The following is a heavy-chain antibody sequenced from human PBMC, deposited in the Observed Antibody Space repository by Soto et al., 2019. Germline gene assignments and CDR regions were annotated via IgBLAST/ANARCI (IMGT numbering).Heavy chain of an antibody. Sequence: QVQLVESGGGVVQPGRSLRLSCAASGFTFSSYAMHWVRQAPGKGLEWVAVISYDGSNKYYADSVKGRFTISRDNSKNTLYLQMNSLRAEDTALYYCAKAMNGWFFDYWGQGTLVTVSS. CDR2: ISYDGSNK. D-gene: IGHD6-19*01. CDR1: GFTFSSYA. V-gene: IGHV3-30*18. J-gene: IGHJ4*02. CDR3: AKAMNGWFFDY.